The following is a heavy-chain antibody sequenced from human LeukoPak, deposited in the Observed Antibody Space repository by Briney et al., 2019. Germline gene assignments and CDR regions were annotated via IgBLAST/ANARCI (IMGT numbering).Heavy chain of an antibody. D-gene: IGHD6-19*01. CDR2: IVVGSGNT. CDR3: AAEKGAVAGNFDY. CDR1: GFTFTSSA. Sequence: ASVKVSCKASGFTFTSSAVQWVRQARGQRLEWIGWIVVGSGNTNYAQKFQERVTITRDMSTSTAYMELSSLRSEDTAVYYCAAEKGAVAGNFDYWGQGTLVTVSS. V-gene: IGHV1-58*01. J-gene: IGHJ4*02.